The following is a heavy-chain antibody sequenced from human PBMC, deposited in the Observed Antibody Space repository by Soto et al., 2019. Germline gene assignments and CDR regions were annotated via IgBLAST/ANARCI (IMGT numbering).Heavy chain of an antibody. CDR2: INHSGST. D-gene: IGHD3-22*01. CDR1: GGSFSGYY. Sequence: QVQLQQWGAGLLKPSETLSLTCAVYGGSFSGYYWSWIRQPPGKGLEWIGEINHSGSTNYNPSLKSRVTISVDTSKNQFSMKLSSVTAADTAVYYCARCWYDSSGYLLGYWGQGTLVTVSS. V-gene: IGHV4-34*01. J-gene: IGHJ4*02. CDR3: ARCWYDSSGYLLGY.